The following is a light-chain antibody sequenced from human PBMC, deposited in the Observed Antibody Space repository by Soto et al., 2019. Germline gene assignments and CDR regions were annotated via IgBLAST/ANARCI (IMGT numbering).Light chain of an antibody. Sequence: QSALTQPASVSGSPGQSITISCTGTSSDVGGYNYVSWYQQHPGKAPKLMIYEVSNRPSGVSNRFSGSKSGNTASPTISGLQAEDEADYYCSSYTSSSTPRVFGTGTKLTVL. J-gene: IGLJ1*01. V-gene: IGLV2-14*01. CDR3: SSYTSSSTPRV. CDR1: SSDVGGYNY. CDR2: EVS.